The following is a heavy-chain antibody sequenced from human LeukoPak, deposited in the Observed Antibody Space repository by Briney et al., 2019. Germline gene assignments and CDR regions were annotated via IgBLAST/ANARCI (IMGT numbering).Heavy chain of an antibody. V-gene: IGHV1-69*05. Sequence: GSSVKVSCKGSGGTFSSYAISWVRQAPRQGLEWMGGIIPIFGTANYAQKFQGRVTITTDESTSTAYMELSSLRSEDTAVYYCARGRCSSTSCYIYYMDVWGKGTTVTVPS. CDR3: ARGRCSSTSCYIYYMDV. CDR2: IIPIFGTA. J-gene: IGHJ6*03. D-gene: IGHD2-2*02. CDR1: GGTFSSYA.